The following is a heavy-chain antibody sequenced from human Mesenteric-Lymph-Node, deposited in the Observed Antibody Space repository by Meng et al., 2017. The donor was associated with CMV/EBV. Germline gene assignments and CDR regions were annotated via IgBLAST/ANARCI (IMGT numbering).Heavy chain of an antibody. CDR2: ISSSGSTI. CDR3: ARSRGGLSVTIFGVALDY. D-gene: IGHD3-3*01. J-gene: IGHJ4*02. V-gene: IGHV3-11*04. CDR1: GFTFSDYY. Sequence: GESLKISCAASGFTFSDYYMSWIRQAPGKGLEWVSYISSSGSTIYYADSVKGRFTISGDNANNSLYLQMNSLRAEDTAVYYCARSRGGLSVTIFGVALDYWGQGTLVTVSS.